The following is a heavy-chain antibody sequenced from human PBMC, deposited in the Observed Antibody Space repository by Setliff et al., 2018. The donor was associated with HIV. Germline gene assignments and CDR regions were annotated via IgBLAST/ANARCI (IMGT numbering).Heavy chain of an antibody. CDR3: VRHVWSDDFLVPGWFDS. J-gene: IGHJ5*01. CDR1: YATLSTADYY. CDR2: VYYSGIT. Sequence: PSETLSLTCTASYATLSTADYYWSWVRQPPGKGLEWIGSVYYSGITYYSSSLKSRVTVSVDTSSIQFSLKLPSVTAADTAVYKCVRHVWSDDFLVPGWFDSWSQGTLVTVSS. V-gene: IGHV4-39*01. D-gene: IGHD3-3*01.